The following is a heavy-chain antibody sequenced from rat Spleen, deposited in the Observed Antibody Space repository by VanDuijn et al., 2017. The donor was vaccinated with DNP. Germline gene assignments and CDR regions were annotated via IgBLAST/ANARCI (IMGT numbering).Heavy chain of an antibody. CDR1: GFTLTDYF. Sequence: EVQLVESGGGLVQPGRSLKISCEVSGFTLTDYFMAWVRQAPKKGLEWVASISTVGDNGVYRDSVKGRFTISRDNAKNTQYLQMNSLKSEDTATYYCAKNSGYYFDYWGQGVMVTVSS. J-gene: IGHJ2*01. V-gene: IGHV5S13*01. CDR3: AKNSGYYFDY. CDR2: ISTVGDNG. D-gene: IGHD4-3*01.